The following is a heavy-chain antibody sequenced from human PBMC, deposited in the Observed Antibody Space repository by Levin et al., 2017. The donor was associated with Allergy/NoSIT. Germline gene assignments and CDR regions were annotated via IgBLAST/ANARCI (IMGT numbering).Heavy chain of an antibody. CDR1: GYTLTELS. CDR2: FDPEDGET. CDR3: ATGVWDSSSWYDRHDKYFQH. V-gene: IGHV1-24*01. J-gene: IGHJ1*01. D-gene: IGHD6-13*01. Sequence: ASVKVSCKVSGYTLTELSMHWVRQAPGKGLEWMGGFDPEDGETIYAQKFQGRVTMTEDTSTDTAYMELSSLRSEDTAVYYCATGVWDSSSWYDRHDKYFQHWGQGTLVTVSS.